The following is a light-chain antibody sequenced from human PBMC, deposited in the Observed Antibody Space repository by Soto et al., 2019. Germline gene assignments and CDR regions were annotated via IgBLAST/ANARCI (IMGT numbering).Light chain of an antibody. CDR2: GAS. Sequence: EIVITQSPPTLSVSHGQTASLPCRASQSVRTTVDWYHKKNGQAPRLLVYGASTRDTGIPARLSGSGAGTDFTLTISRMENEDFAVYYCQQYSSEPLTFGQGTKVDIK. CDR3: QQYSSEPLT. J-gene: IGKJ1*01. CDR1: QSVRTT. V-gene: IGKV3-15*01.